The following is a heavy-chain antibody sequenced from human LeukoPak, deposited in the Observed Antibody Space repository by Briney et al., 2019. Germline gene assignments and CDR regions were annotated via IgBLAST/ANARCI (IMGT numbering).Heavy chain of an antibody. D-gene: IGHD2/OR15-2a*01. CDR2: IYSGGRT. J-gene: IGHJ3*02. V-gene: IGHV3-53*01. CDR3: GSLLSMKAFDI. Sequence: GGSLRLSCAASGFIVSSNNMSWVRQAPGKGLEWVSVIYSGGRTYYADSVKGRFTISRDNSKNTVYFQMNSLRAEDTAVYYCGSLLSMKAFDIWGQGTMVTVSS. CDR1: GFIVSSNN.